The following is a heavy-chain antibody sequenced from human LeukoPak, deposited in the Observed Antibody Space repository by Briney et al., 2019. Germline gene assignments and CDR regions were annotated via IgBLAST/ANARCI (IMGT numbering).Heavy chain of an antibody. J-gene: IGHJ4*02. CDR2: IYSGGST. CDR3: ARDQGSNYGGNGVDY. Sequence: GGSLRLSCAASGFTVSSNYMSWVRQAPGKGLGWVSVIYSGGSTYYADSVKGRFTISRDNSKNTLYLQMNSLRAEDTAVYYCARDQGSNYGGNGVDYWGQGTLVTVSS. D-gene: IGHD4-23*01. V-gene: IGHV3-66*02. CDR1: GFTVSSNY.